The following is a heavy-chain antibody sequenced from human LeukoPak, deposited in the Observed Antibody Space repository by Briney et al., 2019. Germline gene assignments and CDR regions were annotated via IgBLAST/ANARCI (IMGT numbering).Heavy chain of an antibody. Sequence: SETLSLTCTVSGDSVSNGNYYWSWLRQPPGKALEWIGYIYYTGSTYYNPSLEGRVTISVDTSKNQFSLKLSSVTAADTAVYYCARDLGSWLEREDYDYYGMDVWGQGTTVTVSS. CDR1: GDSVSNGNYY. CDR2: IYYTGST. D-gene: IGHD6-19*01. CDR3: ARDLGSWLEREDYDYYGMDV. V-gene: IGHV4-61*01. J-gene: IGHJ6*02.